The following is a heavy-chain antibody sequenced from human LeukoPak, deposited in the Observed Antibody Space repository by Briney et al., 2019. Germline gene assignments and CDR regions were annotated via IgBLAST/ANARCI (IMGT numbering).Heavy chain of an antibody. J-gene: IGHJ3*02. V-gene: IGHV1-69*13. D-gene: IGHD4-11*01. CDR1: GGTFSSYA. CDR3: ARADEGGYSNYGDDAFDI. Sequence: GASVKVSCKASGGTFSSYAISWVRQAPGQGLEWMGGIIPIFGTANYAQKFQGRVTITADESTSTAYMELSSLRSEDTAVYYCARADEGGYSNYGDDAFDIWGQGTMVTVSS. CDR2: IIPIFGTA.